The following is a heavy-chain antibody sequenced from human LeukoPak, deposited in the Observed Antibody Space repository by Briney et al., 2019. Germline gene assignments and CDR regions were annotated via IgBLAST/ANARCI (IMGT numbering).Heavy chain of an antibody. CDR2: ISSSGNTI. Sequence: PGGSLRLSCAASGFTFSSYEMNWVRQAPGKGLEWVSSISSSGNTIYYADSVKGRFTISRDNAKNSQYLQMNSLRAEDTAVYYCARSTRSASQYFDYWGQGTLVPVSS. D-gene: IGHD3-3*01. J-gene: IGHJ4*02. CDR1: GFTFSSYE. CDR3: ARSTRSASQYFDY. V-gene: IGHV3-48*03.